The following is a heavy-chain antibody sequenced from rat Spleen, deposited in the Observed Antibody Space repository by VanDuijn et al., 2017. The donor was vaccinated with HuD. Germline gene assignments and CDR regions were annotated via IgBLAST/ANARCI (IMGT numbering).Heavy chain of an antibody. CDR3: ARPTEGIAWFVY. Sequence: EVQLVESGGGLVQPGRSMSLSCATSGFIFSNYYMVWVRQAPTKGLEWVASITTGGAITSYRDSVKGRFTISRDNAKSTLYLQMDSLRSEDTATYYCARPTEGIAWFVYWGQGTLVTVSS. CDR2: ITTGGAIT. J-gene: IGHJ3*01. CDR1: GFIFSNYY. V-gene: IGHV5-25*01. D-gene: IGHD1-11*01.